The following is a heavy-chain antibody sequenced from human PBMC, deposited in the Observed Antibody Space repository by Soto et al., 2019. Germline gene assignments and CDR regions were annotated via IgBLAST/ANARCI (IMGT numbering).Heavy chain of an antibody. CDR1: GGSISSGDYY. Sequence: QVQLQESGPGLVKPSQTLSLTCTVSGGSISSGDYYWSWIRQPPGKGLEWIGYIYYSGSTYYNPSLKRRFTISVDTSKNQFSLKLSSVTAADTAVYYCARVRAGRYLPTILYYFDYWGQGTLVTVSS. V-gene: IGHV4-30-4*01. J-gene: IGHJ4*02. D-gene: IGHD3-9*01. CDR2: IYYSGST. CDR3: ARVRAGRYLPTILYYFDY.